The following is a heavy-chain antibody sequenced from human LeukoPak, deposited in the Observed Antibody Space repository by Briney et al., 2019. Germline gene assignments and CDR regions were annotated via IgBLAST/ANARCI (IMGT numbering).Heavy chain of an antibody. CDR3: ARLYYYGSGSYPPPFDY. V-gene: IGHV4-39*01. CDR1: GGSISSSSYY. CDR2: IYYSGST. J-gene: IGHJ4*02. D-gene: IGHD3-10*01. Sequence: PSETLSLTCTVSGGSISSSSYYWGWIRQPPGKGLEWIGSIYYSGSTYYNPSLKSRVTISVDTSKNQFSLKLSSVTAAATAVYYCARLYYYGSGSYPPPFDYWGQGTLVTVSS.